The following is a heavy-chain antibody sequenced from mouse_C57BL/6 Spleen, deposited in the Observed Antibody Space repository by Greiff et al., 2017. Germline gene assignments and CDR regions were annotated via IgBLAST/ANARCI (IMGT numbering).Heavy chain of an antibody. CDR3: ARGYDGYSAWFAY. V-gene: IGHV1-78*01. Sequence: QVQLQQSDAELVKPGASVKISCKVSGYTFTDHTIHWMKQRPEQGLEWIGYIYPRDGSTKYNEKFKGKATLTADKSSSTAYMQLNCLTSENSAVYFCARGYDGYSAWFAYWGQGTLVTVSA. J-gene: IGHJ3*01. CDR2: IYPRDGST. D-gene: IGHD2-3*01. CDR1: GYTFTDHT.